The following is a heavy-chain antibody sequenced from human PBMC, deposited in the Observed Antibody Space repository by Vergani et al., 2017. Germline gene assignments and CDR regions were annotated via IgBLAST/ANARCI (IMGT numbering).Heavy chain of an antibody. CDR2: IIPIFGTA. CDR3: ARDIGGCSSYILEYYMDV. D-gene: IGHD5-18*01. Sequence: QVQLVQSGAEVKKPGSSVKVSCKASGGTFSSYAISWVRQAPGQGLEWMGGIIPIFGTANYAQKFQGRVTITADESTSTAYMELSSLRTEDTAVYYCARDIGGCSSYILEYYMDVWGKGTTVTVSS. CDR1: GGTFSSYA. V-gene: IGHV1-69*12. J-gene: IGHJ6*03.